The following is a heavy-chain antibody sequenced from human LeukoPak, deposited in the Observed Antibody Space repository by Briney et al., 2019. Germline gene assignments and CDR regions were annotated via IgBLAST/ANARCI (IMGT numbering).Heavy chain of an antibody. J-gene: IGHJ6*03. D-gene: IGHD6-19*01. Sequence: GGSLRLSCAASGFTFSSYAMSWVRQAPGKGLEWVSSISSSSTYIYYADSVKGRFTISRDNAKNSLYLQMNSLTAEDTAVYYCAKSSGWNYYYYYMDVWGKGTTVIASS. CDR1: GFTFSSYA. V-gene: IGHV3-21*01. CDR3: AKSSGWNYYYYYMDV. CDR2: ISSSSTYI.